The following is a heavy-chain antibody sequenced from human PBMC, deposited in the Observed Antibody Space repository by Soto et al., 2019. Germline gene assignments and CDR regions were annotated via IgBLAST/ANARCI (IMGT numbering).Heavy chain of an antibody. CDR3: ARGASSGWYLY. CDR2: ISAYNGNT. D-gene: IGHD6-19*01. J-gene: IGHJ4*02. Sequence: QVQLVQSGAEVKKPGASVKVSCKASGYTFTSYGISWVRQAPGQGLERMGWISAYNGNTNYAQKFQERVTMTTDTSASTVYMELRSLSSDDTAVYCCARGASSGWYLYWGQGTLVTVSS. V-gene: IGHV1-18*01. CDR1: GYTFTSYG.